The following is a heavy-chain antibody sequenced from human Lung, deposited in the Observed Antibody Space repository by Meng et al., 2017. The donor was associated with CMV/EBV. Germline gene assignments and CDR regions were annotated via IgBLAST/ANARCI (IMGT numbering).Heavy chain of an antibody. CDR3: VTETGYNYDN. CDR2: IYFSGNT. Sequence: QLPLQESGPGQGQPSETLSLPCSVSGGSISSSSYYWGWIRQSPGKGLEWIGSIYFSGNTYYNPSLKSRVTMSVGTAQNKFSLTLRSVTAADTAVYYCVTETGYNYDNWGQGALVTVSS. V-gene: IGHV4-39*07. D-gene: IGHD5-24*01. J-gene: IGHJ4*02. CDR1: GGSISSSSYY.